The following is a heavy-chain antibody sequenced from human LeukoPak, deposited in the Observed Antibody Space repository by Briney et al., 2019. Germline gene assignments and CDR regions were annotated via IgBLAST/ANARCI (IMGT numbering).Heavy chain of an antibody. V-gene: IGHV4-34*01. CDR2: INHSGST. CDR3: AGARRGYSYGSYY. D-gene: IGHD5-18*01. Sequence: SETLSLTCAVYGGSFSGYYWSWIRQPPGKGLEWMGEINHSGSTNYNPSLKSRVTIPVDTSKNQFSLKLSSVTAADTAVYYCAGARRGYSYGSYYWGQGTLVTVSS. CDR1: GGSFSGYY. J-gene: IGHJ4*02.